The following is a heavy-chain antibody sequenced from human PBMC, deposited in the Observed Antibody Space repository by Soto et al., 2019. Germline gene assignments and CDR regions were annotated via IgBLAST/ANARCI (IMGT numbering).Heavy chain of an antibody. Sequence: EVQLAESGGGLVLTGGSLRLSCAASGFSFVSYWMHWVRQVPGEGLAWVSRINGNADNSDYADSVKGRFTISRDNAMNGLYLQMGSLRADDTGVYYCVRDFRGAVAGSEFDHWGQGTLVTVSS. CDR2: INGNADNS. D-gene: IGHD6-19*01. V-gene: IGHV3-74*01. CDR3: VRDFRGAVAGSEFDH. CDR1: GFSFVSYW. J-gene: IGHJ4*02.